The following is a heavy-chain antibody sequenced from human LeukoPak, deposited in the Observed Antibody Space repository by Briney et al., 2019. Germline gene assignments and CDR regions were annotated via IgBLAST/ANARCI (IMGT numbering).Heavy chain of an antibody. D-gene: IGHD1-1*01. J-gene: IGHJ4*02. CDR2: IYSGGST. CDR3: ARGTGTRVAPYYFDH. CDR1: GFTVSSNY. V-gene: IGHV3-53*01. Sequence: RGSLRLSCAASGFTVSSNYMSWVRQAPGKGLEWVSVIYSGGSTYYADSVKGRFTISRVNSKNTLYVQMNSLRTEDTAMYYCARGTGTRVAPYYFDHWGQGTLVTVSS.